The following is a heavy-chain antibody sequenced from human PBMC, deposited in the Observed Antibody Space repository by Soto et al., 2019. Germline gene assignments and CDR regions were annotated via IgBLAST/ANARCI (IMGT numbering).Heavy chain of an antibody. CDR1: GGSISSYY. Sequence: SETLSLTCTVSGGSISSYYWSWIRQPAGKGLEWIGRIYTSGSTNYNPSLKSRVTMSVDTSKNQFSLKLSSVTAADTAVYYCAREGVDFWSGYYYGMDVWGQGTTVTVSS. D-gene: IGHD3-3*01. CDR3: AREGVDFWSGYYYGMDV. V-gene: IGHV4-4*07. CDR2: IYTSGST. J-gene: IGHJ6*02.